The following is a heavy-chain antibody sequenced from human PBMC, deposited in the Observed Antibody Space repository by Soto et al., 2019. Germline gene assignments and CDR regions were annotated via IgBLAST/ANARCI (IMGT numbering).Heavy chain of an antibody. CDR2: IYHSGST. CDR1: GGSISSSNW. J-gene: IGHJ5*02. D-gene: IGHD3-10*01. Sequence: PSETLSLTCGVSGGSISSSNWWSWVRQPPGKGLEWIGEIYHSGSTNYNPSLKSRVTISVDKSKNQFSLQLNSVTPEDTAVYYCAKGGLVRGTFHGWFDPWGQGTQVTVS. V-gene: IGHV4-4*02. CDR3: AKGGLVRGTFHGWFDP.